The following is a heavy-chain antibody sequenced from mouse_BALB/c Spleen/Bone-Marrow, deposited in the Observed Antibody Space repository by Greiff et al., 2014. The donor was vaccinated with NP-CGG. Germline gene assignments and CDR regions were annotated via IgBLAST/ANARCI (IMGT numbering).Heavy chain of an antibody. CDR1: GDSITSGY. CDR3: ARYYGSTYGYYFDY. V-gene: IGHV3-8*02. CDR2: ISYSGST. Sequence: EVQLQQSGPSLVKPSQTLSLTCSVTGDSITSGYWNWIRKFPGNKLECMGYISYSGSTYYNPSLKSRISITRDTSKNQYYLQLNSVTTEDTATYYCARYYGSTYGYYFDYWGQGTTLTVSS. D-gene: IGHD1-1*01. J-gene: IGHJ2*01.